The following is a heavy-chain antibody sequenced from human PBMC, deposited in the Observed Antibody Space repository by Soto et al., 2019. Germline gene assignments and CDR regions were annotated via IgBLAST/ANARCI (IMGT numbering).Heavy chain of an antibody. CDR3: ARGSIATAAQPSCMDV. CDR1: GYTFTGYY. Sequence: QVQLVQSGAEVKKPGASVKVSCKASGYTFTGYYIHWVRQAPGQELEWMGWIRPDTSNTDFAREFQGRFTMTGDTSISTAYMELSSLRSDATAVYYCARGSIATAAQPSCMDVWCQGTTVTVSS. D-gene: IGHD6-25*01. J-gene: IGHJ6*02. CDR2: IRPDTSNT. V-gene: IGHV1-2*02.